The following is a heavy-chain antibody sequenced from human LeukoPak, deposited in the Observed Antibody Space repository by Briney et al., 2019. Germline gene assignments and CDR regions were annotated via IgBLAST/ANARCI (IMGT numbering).Heavy chain of an antibody. J-gene: IGHJ4*02. CDR3: ASDIVATSGDF. Sequence: KAGGSLRLSCAAPGFTFSDYYMSWIRQAPGKGLEWVAYITSSGDDIYYADSVKGRFTISRDNAKNALFLRMSSLRVEDTATYYCASDIVATSGDFWGQGTLVSVSS. CDR1: GFTFSDYY. D-gene: IGHD5-12*01. V-gene: IGHV3-11*01. CDR2: ITSSGDDI.